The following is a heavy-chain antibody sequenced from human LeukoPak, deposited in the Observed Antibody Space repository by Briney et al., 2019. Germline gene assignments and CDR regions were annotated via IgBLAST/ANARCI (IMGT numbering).Heavy chain of an antibody. Sequence: SETLSLTCTVSGYSISSGYYWGWIRQPPGKGREWIGEIYHSGSTNYKTSLKSRVNISVDKSKNQSSLKLSSVTAADTAVYHCARSAAAAGTMIDYWGQGTLVTVSS. V-gene: IGHV4-38-2*02. CDR2: IYHSGST. D-gene: IGHD6-13*01. CDR3: ARSAAAAGTMIDY. CDR1: GYSISSGYY. J-gene: IGHJ4*02.